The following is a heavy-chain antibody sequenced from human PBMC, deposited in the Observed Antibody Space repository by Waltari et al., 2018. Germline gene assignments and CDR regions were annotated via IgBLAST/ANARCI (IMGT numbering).Heavy chain of an antibody. CDR3: AKPRARWQWLEYFFDI. Sequence: VQLVESGGGGVQPGRSLRLSCAASGFTFSSYAMHWVRQAPGKGREGGSAIRGDGGNTFYADSVKGRFTVSRDNSNNTIYLEMNSLRVEDTAVYFCAKPRARWQWLEYFFDIWGQGTLVSVSS. D-gene: IGHD6-19*01. CDR2: IRGDGGNT. J-gene: IGHJ4*02. CDR1: GFTFSSYA. V-gene: IGHV3-23*04.